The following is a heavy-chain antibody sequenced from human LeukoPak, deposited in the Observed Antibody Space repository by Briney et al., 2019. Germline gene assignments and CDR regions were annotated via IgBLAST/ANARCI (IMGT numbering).Heavy chain of an antibody. CDR1: GFTFSAYS. CDR3: AREGYYYGFDI. CDR2: ISSSSSYM. D-gene: IGHD3-10*01. J-gene: IGHJ3*02. V-gene: IGHV3-21*01. Sequence: GGSLRLSCAASGFTFSAYSMNWVRQAPGKGLEWVSSISSSSSYMYYADSVKGRLTISRDNAKNSLYLQMNSLRAEDTAVHYCAREGYYYGFDIWGQGTMVTVSS.